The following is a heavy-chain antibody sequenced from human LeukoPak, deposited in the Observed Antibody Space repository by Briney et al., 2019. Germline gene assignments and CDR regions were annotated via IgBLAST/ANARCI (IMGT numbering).Heavy chain of an antibody. CDR2: IWSNGINN. D-gene: IGHD5-24*01. CDR1: GFTFRNYG. Sequence: GRSLRLSCAASGFTFRNYGMHWVRQAPGKGLEWVAVIWSNGINNYYADSVRGRFTISRDNSKNTLYLQMNSLRAEDTAVYYCARDEGWLQPDYWGQGTLVTVSS. V-gene: IGHV3-33*08. J-gene: IGHJ4*02. CDR3: ARDEGWLQPDY.